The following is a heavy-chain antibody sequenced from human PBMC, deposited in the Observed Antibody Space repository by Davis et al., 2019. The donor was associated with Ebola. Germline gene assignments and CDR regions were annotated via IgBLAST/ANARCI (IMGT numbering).Heavy chain of an antibody. CDR1: GFTFSSFA. CDR2: ISGTSTYT. J-gene: IGHJ4*02. D-gene: IGHD2-15*01. CDR3: ARELEGIST. V-gene: IGHV3-23*01. Sequence: GESLKISCAASGFTFSSFAMSWVRQAPGKGLEWVSTISGTSTYTYYADSVKGRFTISRDNSKNTLYLQVNSLRAEDTAVYYCARELEGISTWGQGTLVTVSS.